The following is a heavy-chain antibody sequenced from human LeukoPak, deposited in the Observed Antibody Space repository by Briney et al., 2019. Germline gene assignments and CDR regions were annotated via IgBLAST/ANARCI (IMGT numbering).Heavy chain of an antibody. D-gene: IGHD2-2*01. CDR2: ISAYNGNT. V-gene: IGHV1-18*01. CDR3: ARGGYCSSTSCTNDAFDI. Sequence: ASVKVSCKASGYTFTSYGISWVRQAPGRGLEWMGWISAYNGNTNYAQKLQGRVTMTTDTSTSTAYMELRSLRSDDTAVYYCARGGYCSSTSCTNDAFDIWGQGTMVTVSS. J-gene: IGHJ3*02. CDR1: GYTFTSYG.